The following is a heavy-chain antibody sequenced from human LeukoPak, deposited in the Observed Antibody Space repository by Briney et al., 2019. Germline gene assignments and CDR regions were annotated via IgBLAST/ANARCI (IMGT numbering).Heavy chain of an antibody. Sequence: PSETLSLTCAVYGGSFGGHYWSWIRQPPGKGLEWIGEINHSGSTNYNPSLKSRVTISVDTSKNQFSLKLSSVTAADTAVYYCARGGTYYDYVWGSYRHGDYFDYWGQGTLVTVSS. J-gene: IGHJ4*02. CDR1: GGSFGGHY. D-gene: IGHD3-16*02. V-gene: IGHV4-34*01. CDR3: ARGGTYYDYVWGSYRHGDYFDY. CDR2: INHSGST.